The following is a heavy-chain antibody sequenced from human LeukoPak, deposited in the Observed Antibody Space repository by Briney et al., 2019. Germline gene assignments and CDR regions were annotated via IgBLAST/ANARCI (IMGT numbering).Heavy chain of an antibody. CDR3: ARGLRSAVWYV. D-gene: IGHD3-3*01. J-gene: IGHJ6*04. CDR1: GGSISTFY. CDR2: IYYSGST. V-gene: IGHV4-59*12. Sequence: PSETLSLTCTVSGGSISTFYWSWLRQPPGKGLEWIGYIYYSGSTNYNPSLKSRVTISVDTSKNQFSLKLSSVTAADTAVYYCARGLRSAVWYVWGKGTTVTVSS.